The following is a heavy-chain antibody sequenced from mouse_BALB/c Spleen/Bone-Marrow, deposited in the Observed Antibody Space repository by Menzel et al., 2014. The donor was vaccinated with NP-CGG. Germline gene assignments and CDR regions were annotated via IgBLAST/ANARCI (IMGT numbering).Heavy chain of an antibody. V-gene: IGHV14-3*02. CDR2: IDPANGNT. D-gene: IGHD1-1*01. CDR3: VNYYYSSRLFAY. J-gene: IGHJ3*01. Sequence: EVKLVESGAELVKPGASVKLSCTASGFNIKDTYMHWVKQRPEQGLEWIGRIDPANGNTKYDPKFQGKATITADTSSNTAYRQISRLTTEETAVYYGVNYYYSSRLFAYWGQGTRVTGSA. CDR1: GFNIKDTY.